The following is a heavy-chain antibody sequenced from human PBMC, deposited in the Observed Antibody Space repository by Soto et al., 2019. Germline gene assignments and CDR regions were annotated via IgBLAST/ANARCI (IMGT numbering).Heavy chain of an antibody. CDR3: AREGLGYCTNGVCSKGPQFDD. D-gene: IGHD2-8*01. J-gene: IGHJ4*02. V-gene: IGHV4-59*01. CDR1: GGSISSYY. CDR2: IYYSGST. Sequence: PSETLSLTCTVSGGSISSYYWSWIRQPPGKGLEWIGYIYYSGSTNYNPSLKSRVTISVDTSKNQFSLKLSSVTAADTAVYYCAREGLGYCTNGVCSKGPQFDDWGQGTLVTVSA.